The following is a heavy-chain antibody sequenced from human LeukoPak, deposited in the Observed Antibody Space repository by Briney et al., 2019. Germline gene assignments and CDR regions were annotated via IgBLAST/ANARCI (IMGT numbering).Heavy chain of an antibody. CDR2: IYSGGST. D-gene: IGHD3-22*01. CDR1: GFTVSSNY. V-gene: IGHV3-53*01. J-gene: IGHJ4*02. Sequence: PGGSLRLSCAASGFTVSSNYMSWVRQAPGKGLEWVSVIYSGGSTYYADSVKGRFTISRDNSKNTLYLQMNSLRAEDTAVYYCAREYYDSSGYYFDYWGQGTLVTVSS. CDR3: AREYYDSSGYYFDY.